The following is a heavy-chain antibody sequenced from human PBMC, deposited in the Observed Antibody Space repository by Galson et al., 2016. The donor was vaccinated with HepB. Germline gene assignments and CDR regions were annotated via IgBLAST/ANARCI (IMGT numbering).Heavy chain of an antibody. CDR2: ISGYNGNT. CDR1: GYTFTSFG. J-gene: IGHJ4*02. D-gene: IGHD4-17*01. V-gene: IGHV1-18*01. Sequence: SVKVSCKASGYTFTSFGITWVRQAPGQGLEWMGWISGYNGNTNYAQKLQGRVTMTTDTSTSTAYMELRSLRSDDTAVYYCARTQMTTVTTGHYWGQGTLVTVSS. CDR3: ARTQMTTVTTGHY.